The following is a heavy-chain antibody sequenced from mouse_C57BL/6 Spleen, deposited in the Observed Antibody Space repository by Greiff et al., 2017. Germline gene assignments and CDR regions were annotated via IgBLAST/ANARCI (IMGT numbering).Heavy chain of an antibody. CDR1: GYTFTSYW. CDR3: ARGELLRSDYFDY. J-gene: IGHJ2*01. V-gene: IGHV1-64*01. D-gene: IGHD1-1*01. Sequence: QVQLQQPGAELVKPGASVKLSCKASGYTFTSYWMHWVKQRPGQGLEWIGMIHPNSGSTNYNEKFKSKATLTVDKSSSTAYMQLSSLTSEDSAVYYCARGELLRSDYFDYWGQGTTLTVSS. CDR2: IHPNSGST.